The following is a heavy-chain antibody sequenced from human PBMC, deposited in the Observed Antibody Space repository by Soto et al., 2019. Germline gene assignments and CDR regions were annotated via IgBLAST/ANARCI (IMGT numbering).Heavy chain of an antibody. D-gene: IGHD5-18*01. CDR2: ISYDGSNK. J-gene: IGHJ4*02. Sequence: GGSLRLSCAASGFTFSSYAMHWVRQAPGKGLEWVAVISYDGSNKYYADSVKGRFTISRDNSKNTLYLQMNSLRAEDTAVYYCARDPGWIQLWFHFDYWGQGTLVTVSS. V-gene: IGHV3-30-3*01. CDR1: GFTFSSYA. CDR3: ARDPGWIQLWFHFDY.